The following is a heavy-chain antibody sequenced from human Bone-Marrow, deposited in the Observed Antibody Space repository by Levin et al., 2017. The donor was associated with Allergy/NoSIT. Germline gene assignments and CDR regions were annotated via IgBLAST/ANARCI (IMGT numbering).Heavy chain of an antibody. CDR3: ARDRGAAYFFDY. J-gene: IGHJ4*02. CDR1: GTSTSSSKYY. V-gene: IGHV4-61*02. CDR2: IYASGST. Sequence: SQTLSLTCSVSGTSTSSSKYYWGWVRQPAGKGLEWIGRIYASGSTNYNPSLASRVTITLDTSKNQFALKLTSVTAADTAVYYCARDRGAAYFFDYWGQGILVTVSS.